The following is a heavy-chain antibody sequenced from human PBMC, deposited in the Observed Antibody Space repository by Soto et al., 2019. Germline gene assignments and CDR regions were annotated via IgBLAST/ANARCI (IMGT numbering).Heavy chain of an antibody. CDR3: ARVEAVAGIYNYHGLDV. CDR2: IIPIFGTT. Sequence: QVQLVQYGAEVKKPGSSVKVSCKASRGTFSNYAISWVRQARGQGLEWMGGIIPIFGTTYYAQKFQGRVTIIADESTTTAYLELSSLRSEDTAMYYCARVEAVAGIYNYHGLDVWGQGTAVSVSS. D-gene: IGHD6-19*01. V-gene: IGHV1-69*12. J-gene: IGHJ6*02. CDR1: RGTFSNYA.